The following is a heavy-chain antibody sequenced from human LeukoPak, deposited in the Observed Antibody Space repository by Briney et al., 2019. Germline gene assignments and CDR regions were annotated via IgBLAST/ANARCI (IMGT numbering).Heavy chain of an antibody. CDR3: ARAPYYYDSSGYYGGQGYYFDY. V-gene: IGHV1-69*05. D-gene: IGHD3-22*01. Sequence: GASVKVSCKASGGTFSCYAISWVRQAPGQGLGWMGGIIPIFGTANYAQKFQGRVTITTDESTSTAYMELSSLRSEDTAVYYCARAPYYYDSSGYYGGQGYYFDYWGQGTLVTVSS. CDR1: GGTFSCYA. J-gene: IGHJ4*02. CDR2: IIPIFGTA.